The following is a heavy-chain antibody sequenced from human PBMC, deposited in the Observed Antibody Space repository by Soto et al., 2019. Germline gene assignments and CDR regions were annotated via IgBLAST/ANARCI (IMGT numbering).Heavy chain of an antibody. CDR2: GGSGGST. V-gene: IGHV3-23*01. J-gene: IGHJ6*03. Sequence: DVQLLESGGGLAQRGGSLRLSCAASGFSFSTYGMNWVRQAPGKGLEWVSYGGSGGSTYYADSVKGRFTISRDNSKNTLYLQMNSLGAEDTAVYYCVKFRGRAYHYYYMDVWGNGTTVTVSS. CDR1: GFSFSTYG. CDR3: VKFRGRAYHYYYMDV. D-gene: IGHD3-16*01.